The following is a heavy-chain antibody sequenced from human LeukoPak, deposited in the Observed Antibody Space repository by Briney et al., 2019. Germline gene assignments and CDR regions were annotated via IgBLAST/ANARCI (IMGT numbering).Heavy chain of an antibody. CDR3: ARGKVYTYNWFDP. CDR2: IKPDSGGT. V-gene: IGHV1-2*02. D-gene: IGHD2-8*01. Sequence: GASVKVSCKASGYIFSDYYMHWVRQAPGQGLEWMGWIKPDSGGTNYAQKFQGRVTMTRDTSISAAYMELSRLRSDDTAVYYCARGKVYTYNWFDPWGQGALVTVSS. J-gene: IGHJ5*02. CDR1: GYIFSDYY.